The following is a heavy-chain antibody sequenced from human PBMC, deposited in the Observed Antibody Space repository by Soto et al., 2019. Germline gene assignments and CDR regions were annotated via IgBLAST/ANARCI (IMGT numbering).Heavy chain of an antibody. CDR2: ISYDGSNK. J-gene: IGHJ6*02. V-gene: IGHV3-30-3*01. Sequence: GGSLRLSCAASGFTFSSYAMHWVRQAPGKGLEWVAVISYDGSNKYYADSVKGRFTISRDNSKNTLYLQMNSLRAEDTAVYYCARDLGPEDHDFWSGYLLNLYGMDVWGQGTTVTVSS. D-gene: IGHD3-3*01. CDR3: ARDLGPEDHDFWSGYLLNLYGMDV. CDR1: GFTFSSYA.